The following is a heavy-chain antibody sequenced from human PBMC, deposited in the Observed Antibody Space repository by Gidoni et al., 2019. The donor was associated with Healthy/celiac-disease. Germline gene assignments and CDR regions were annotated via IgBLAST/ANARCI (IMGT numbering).Heavy chain of an antibody. CDR3: TRVYYDFWSGYSIDPFDY. Sequence: KAYGGTTEYAASVKGRFTISRDDSKSIAYLQMNSLKTEDTAVYYCTRVYYDFWSGYSIDPFDYRGQGTLVTVSS. V-gene: IGHV3-49*02. CDR2: KAYGGTT. J-gene: IGHJ4*02. D-gene: IGHD3-3*01.